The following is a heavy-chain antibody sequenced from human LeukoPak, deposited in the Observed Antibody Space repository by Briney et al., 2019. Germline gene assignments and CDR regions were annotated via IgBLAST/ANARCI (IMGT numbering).Heavy chain of an antibody. CDR1: GLTFSNYA. D-gene: IGHD4-17*01. J-gene: IGHJ3*02. CDR2: ITGSGRGT. CDR3: SKGPNGDYVGAFDM. V-gene: IGHV3-23*01. Sequence: GGSLRLSCTASGLTFSNYATTWVRQAPGKGLEWVASITGSGRGTYYADSVKGRFSVSRDNSQNTVFLHMNSLRADDTALYYCSKGPNGDYVGAFDMWGRGTMVTVFS.